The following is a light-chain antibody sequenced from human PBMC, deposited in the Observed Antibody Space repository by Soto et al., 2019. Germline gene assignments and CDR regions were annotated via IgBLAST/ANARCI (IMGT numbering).Light chain of an antibody. V-gene: IGKV2-28*01. J-gene: IGKJ2*01. CDR1: QRLLHSNGNTF. Sequence: EIVMTQSPPSLTVTPGEPASISCRSSQRLLHSNGNTFLDWYVQKPGQSPQLLFYLGSNRASGVPDRVSSSEAGTDFTLKISIVEAEDVGFYYCLQALQTPYTFGQGTKLEIK. CDR3: LQALQTPYT. CDR2: LGS.